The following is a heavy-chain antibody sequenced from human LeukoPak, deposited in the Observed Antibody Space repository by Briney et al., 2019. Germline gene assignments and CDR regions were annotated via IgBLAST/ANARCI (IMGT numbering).Heavy chain of an antibody. CDR2: IKQDGSEK. J-gene: IGHJ4*02. V-gene: IGHV3-7*03. CDR3: ARGQTTMTN. Sequence: SLXXSCAASGFTFSSYWMSWVRQAPGKGLEWVANIKQDGSEKYYVDSVKGRFTISRDNAKNSLYLQMNSLRAEDTAVYFCARGQTTMTNWGQGTLVTVSS. D-gene: IGHD4-17*01. CDR1: GFTFSSYW.